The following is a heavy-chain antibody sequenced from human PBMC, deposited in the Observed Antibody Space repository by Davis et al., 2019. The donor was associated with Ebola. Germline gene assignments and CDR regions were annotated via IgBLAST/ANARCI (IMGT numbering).Heavy chain of an antibody. Sequence: MPSETLSLTCTVSGGSVSSGGYYWNWIRQPPGKGLEWIGYIYYSGSTDYSPSLRGRATISLDTSKNQFSLTLSSVTAADTAVYYCASFTTYYYDGSTYYSPYYFDSWGQGTLVTVSS. CDR2: IYYSGST. J-gene: IGHJ4*02. CDR1: GGSVSSGGYY. CDR3: ASFTTYYYDGSTYYSPYYFDS. V-gene: IGHV4-61*08. D-gene: IGHD3-22*01.